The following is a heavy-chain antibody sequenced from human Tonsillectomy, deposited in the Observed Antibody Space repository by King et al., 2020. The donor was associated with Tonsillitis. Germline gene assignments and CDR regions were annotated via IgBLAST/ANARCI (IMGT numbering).Heavy chain of an antibody. Sequence: VQLVESGGGLVQPGGSLRLSCAASGFTFSIYAMSWVRQAPGKGLDWASTISDSGGSPYYADSVKGRFTISRDNPKNTLSLQMNSLRAEDTAVYYCANLYYYDSSGNAFDIWGQGTMVTVSS. CDR3: ANLYYYDSSGNAFDI. V-gene: IGHV3-23*04. CDR2: ISDSGGSP. J-gene: IGHJ3*02. CDR1: GFTFSIYA. D-gene: IGHD3-22*01.